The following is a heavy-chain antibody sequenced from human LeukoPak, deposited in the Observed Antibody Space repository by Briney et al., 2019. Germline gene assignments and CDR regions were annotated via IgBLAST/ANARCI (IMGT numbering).Heavy chain of an antibody. V-gene: IGHV4-34*01. Sequence: SETLSLTCAVYGGSFSGYYWSWIRQPPGKGLEWIGEINHSGSTNYNPSLKSRVTISVDTSKNQFSLKLSSVTAADTAVYYCASFGWQNNGNWFDPWGQGTLVTVSS. CDR3: ASFGWQNNGNWFDP. D-gene: IGHD5-24*01. CDR1: GGSFSGYY. J-gene: IGHJ5*02. CDR2: INHSGST.